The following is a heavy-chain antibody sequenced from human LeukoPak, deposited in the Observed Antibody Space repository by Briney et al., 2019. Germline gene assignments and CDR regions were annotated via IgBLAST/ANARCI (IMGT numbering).Heavy chain of an antibody. V-gene: IGHV1-69*13. J-gene: IGHJ6*04. CDR3: ARGEAGMDV. CDR2: IIPIFGTA. Sequence: XXTVSCKASGGTFSSYAISWVRQAPGQGLEWMGGIIPIFGTANYAQKFQGRVTITADESTSTAYMELSSPRSEDTAVYYCARGEAGMDVWGKGTTVTVSS. CDR1: GGTFSSYA. D-gene: IGHD1-26*01.